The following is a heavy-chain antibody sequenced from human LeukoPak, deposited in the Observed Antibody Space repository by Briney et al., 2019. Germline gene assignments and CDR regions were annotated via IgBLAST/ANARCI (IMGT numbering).Heavy chain of an antibody. V-gene: IGHV3-74*01. CDR2: ISTDGSST. CDR3: VREYSSSSGRAFDM. Sequence: PGGSLRLSCAASGFTFSSYWMHWVRQAPGKGLVWVSRISTDGSSTNSADSVKGRLTISRVNAKNTLYLQMNSLRAEDTAVYYCVREYSSSSGRAFDMWGQGTMVTVSP. J-gene: IGHJ3*02. CDR1: GFTFSSYW. D-gene: IGHD6-6*01.